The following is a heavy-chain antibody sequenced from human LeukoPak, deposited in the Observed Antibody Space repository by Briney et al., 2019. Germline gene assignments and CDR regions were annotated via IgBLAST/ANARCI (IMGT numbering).Heavy chain of an antibody. V-gene: IGHV4-34*01. J-gene: IGHJ4*02. D-gene: IGHD7-27*01. CDR3: ARNIPPGDYPYYFDY. Sequence: SETLSLTCAVNGGSFSGYYWSWIRQSPGKGPEWISEINHSGSTNYHPSLKSRVTIAVDSSKKQFSLRLRSVTAADTAVYYCARNIPPGDYPYYFDYWGQGTLVTVSS. CDR1: GGSFSGYY. CDR2: INHSGST.